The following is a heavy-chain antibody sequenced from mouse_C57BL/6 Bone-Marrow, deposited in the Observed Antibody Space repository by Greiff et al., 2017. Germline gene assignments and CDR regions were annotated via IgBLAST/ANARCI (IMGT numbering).Heavy chain of an antibody. V-gene: IGHV1-50*01. CDR1: GYTFTSYW. D-gene: IGHD4-1*01. Sequence: QVQLQQPGAELVKPGASVKLSCKASGYTFTSYWMQWVKQRPGQGLEWIGEIDPSDSYTNCNQKFKGKATLTVDTSSSTAYMQLSSLTSEDSAVYYCASPGAWFAYWGQGTLVTVSA. J-gene: IGHJ3*01. CDR3: ASPGAWFAY. CDR2: IDPSDSYT.